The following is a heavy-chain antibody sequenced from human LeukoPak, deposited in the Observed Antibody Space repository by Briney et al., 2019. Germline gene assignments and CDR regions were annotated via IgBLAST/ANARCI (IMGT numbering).Heavy chain of an antibody. V-gene: IGHV3-23*01. CDR3: ARDSSDYVGPMWFDP. CDR1: GFTFSSYA. J-gene: IGHJ5*02. Sequence: TGGSLRLSCAASGFTFSSYAMSWVRQAPGKGLEWVSAISGSDGSTYYADSVKGRFTISRDSSKNTLYLQMNSLRAEDTAVYYCARDSSDYVGPMWFDPWGQGTLVTVSS. CDR2: ISGSDGST. D-gene: IGHD5-12*01.